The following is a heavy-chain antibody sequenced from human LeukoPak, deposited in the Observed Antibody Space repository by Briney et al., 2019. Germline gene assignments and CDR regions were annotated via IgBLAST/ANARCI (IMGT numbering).Heavy chain of an antibody. D-gene: IGHD3-22*01. J-gene: IGHJ1*01. CDR1: GGSISSYY. CDR3: AILEDSSGYYGN. CDR2: INYGGST. Sequence: KTSETLSLTCSVSGGSISSYYWNWIRQPPGKGLEWIGSINYGGSTNYNTSLRSRVTISVDSSKNQFSLKLSSVTAADTAVYYCAILEDSSGYYGNWGQGTLVTVSS. V-gene: IGHV4-59*08.